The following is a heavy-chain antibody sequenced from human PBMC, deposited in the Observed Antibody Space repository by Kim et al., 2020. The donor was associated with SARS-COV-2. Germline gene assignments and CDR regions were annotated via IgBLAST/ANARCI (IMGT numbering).Heavy chain of an antibody. CDR2: IKSKTDGGTT. V-gene: IGHV3-15*01. J-gene: IGHJ4*02. CDR1: GFTFSNAW. CDR3: TTDRDYDYVWGSYRMIDY. Sequence: GGPLRLSCAASGFTFSNAWMSWVRQAPGKGLEWVGRIKSKTDGGTTDYAAPVKGRFTISRDDSKNTLYLQMNSLKTEDTAVYYCTTDRDYDYVWGSYRMIDYWGQGTLVTVSS. D-gene: IGHD3-16*02.